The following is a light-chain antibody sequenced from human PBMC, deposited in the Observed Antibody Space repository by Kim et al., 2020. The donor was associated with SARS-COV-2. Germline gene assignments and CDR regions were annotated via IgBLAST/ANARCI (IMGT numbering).Light chain of an antibody. CDR2: ASS. CDR1: QGISSY. Sequence: AAVGDRVNITCRASQGISSYFAWHQVTPGKAPKLLIYASSTLQSGVPSRFSGSGSGTDFTLTISSLQPADFATYYCQQLNSSPLTFGGGTKVDIK. V-gene: IGKV1-9*01. CDR3: QQLNSSPLT. J-gene: IGKJ4*01.